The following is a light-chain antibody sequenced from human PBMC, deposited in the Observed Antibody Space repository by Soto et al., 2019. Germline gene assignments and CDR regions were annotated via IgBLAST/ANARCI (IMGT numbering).Light chain of an antibody. CDR2: ATS. CDR3: QQANSVPWA. CDR1: QRISSW. Sequence: IQMTQSPSSVSASVGDRVILTCRASQRISSWLALYHNRPGKAPKLLIYATSTLETGVPSRFSGSGSGRDFTLTIRSLQREDLGAYFCQQANSVPWAFGKGTMVDIK. V-gene: IGKV1-12*01. J-gene: IGKJ1*01.